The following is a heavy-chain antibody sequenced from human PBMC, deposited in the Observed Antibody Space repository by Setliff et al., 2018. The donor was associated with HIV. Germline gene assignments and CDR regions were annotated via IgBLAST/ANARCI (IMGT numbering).Heavy chain of an antibody. D-gene: IGHD6-6*01. V-gene: IGHV4-39*07. CDR3: ARFGAARLFDY. J-gene: IGHJ4*02. CDR1: GASISSSGYY. Sequence: SETLSLTCTVSGASISSSGYYWGWIRQPPGKGLEWIGEINHSGSTNYNPSLKSRVTISVDTSKNQFSLKLSSVTAADTAVYYCARFGAARLFDYWGQGTLVTVSS. CDR2: INHSGST.